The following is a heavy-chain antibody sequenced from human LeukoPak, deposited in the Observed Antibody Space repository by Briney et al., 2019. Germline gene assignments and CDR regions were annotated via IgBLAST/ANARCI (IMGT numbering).Heavy chain of an antibody. CDR3: ARIVGPAATPEAFDV. CDR1: GGSISSYY. D-gene: IGHD2-2*01. Sequence: SETLSLTCTVSGGSISSYYWSWIRQPAGKGLEWIGRIYASGSTNYNPSLKSRVTRAEDTSKNQFPLKLSTVTAADTDVYYCARIVGPAATPEAFDVWGQGTMVSVSS. J-gene: IGHJ3*01. CDR2: IYASGST. V-gene: IGHV4-4*07.